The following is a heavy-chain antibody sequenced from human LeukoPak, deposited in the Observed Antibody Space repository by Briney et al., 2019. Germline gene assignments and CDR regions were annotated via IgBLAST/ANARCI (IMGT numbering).Heavy chain of an antibody. Sequence: PGGSLRLSCAASGFTFSSYWMHWVRQAPGKGLVWVSRINSDGSTTSYADSVKGRFTMSRDNAKNTLYLQMNSLKSEDTAVYYCSGWDGSNEYWGPGTLVTVSS. V-gene: IGHV3-74*01. D-gene: IGHD3-10*01. CDR2: INSDGSTT. CDR1: GFTFSSYW. J-gene: IGHJ4*02. CDR3: SGWDGSNEY.